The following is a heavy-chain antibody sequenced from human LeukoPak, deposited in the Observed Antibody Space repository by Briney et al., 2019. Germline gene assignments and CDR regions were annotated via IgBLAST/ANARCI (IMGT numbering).Heavy chain of an antibody. D-gene: IGHD6-19*01. CDR3: ARAYSTGWYDAFDI. Sequence: GRSLRLSCAASGFTFSSYAMHWVRQAPGKGLEWVAVISYDGNNKYYADSVKGRFTISRDNSKNTLYLQMNSLRAEDTAVYYCARAYSTGWYDAFDIWGQGTMVTVSS. V-gene: IGHV3-30*04. CDR1: GFTFSSYA. CDR2: ISYDGNNK. J-gene: IGHJ3*02.